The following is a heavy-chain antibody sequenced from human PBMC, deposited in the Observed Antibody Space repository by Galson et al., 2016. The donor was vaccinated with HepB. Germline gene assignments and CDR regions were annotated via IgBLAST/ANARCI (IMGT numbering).Heavy chain of an antibody. Sequence: SLRLSCAVSGFTFRNHQMHWLRQVPGKGLVWVSRIEPDGNSPIYADSVKGRFTISRDNAKNSLYLQMSNLRAEDTAVYYCARGAGAGYWGQGTLVTVSS. J-gene: IGHJ4*02. V-gene: IGHV3-74*01. CDR2: IEPDGNSP. D-gene: IGHD3-10*01. CDR1: GFTFRNHQ. CDR3: ARGAGAGY.